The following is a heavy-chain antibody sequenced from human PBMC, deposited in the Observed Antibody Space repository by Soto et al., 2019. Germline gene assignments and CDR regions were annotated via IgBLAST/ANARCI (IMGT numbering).Heavy chain of an antibody. CDR1: GFTFSDRY. D-gene: IGHD2-2*01. V-gene: IGHV3-72*01. J-gene: IGHJ4*02. CDR3: SSSSTSVHGGVCYFDY. Sequence: EVQLVESGGGLVQPGGSLRLSCAASGFTFSDRYMDWVRQAPGKGLEWVGRTRSKASSYTTEYAASVKGRFTISREDSKNSLYLQMNSMNPEDTDLYYCSSSSTSVHGGVCYFDYWGQGTLVTVSS. CDR2: TRSKASSYTT.